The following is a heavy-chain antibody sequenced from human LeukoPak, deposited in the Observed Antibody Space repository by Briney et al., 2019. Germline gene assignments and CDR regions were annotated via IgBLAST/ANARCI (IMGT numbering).Heavy chain of an antibody. CDR2: INPNSGGT. D-gene: IGHD6-19*01. V-gene: IGHV1-2*02. J-gene: IGHJ4*02. CDR1: QYTFTGYY. Sequence: ASVKVSCKASQYTFTGYYMHWVRQAPGQGLEWMGWINPNSGGTNYAQKFQGRVTMTRDTSISTAYMELSRLRSDDTAVYYCARGTPTGYSSGWPLDYWGQGTLVTVSS. CDR3: ARGTPTGYSSGWPLDY.